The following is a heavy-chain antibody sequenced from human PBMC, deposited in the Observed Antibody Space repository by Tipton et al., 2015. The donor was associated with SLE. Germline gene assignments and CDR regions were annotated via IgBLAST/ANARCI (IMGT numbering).Heavy chain of an antibody. D-gene: IGHD4-23*01. Sequence: TLSLTCSVSGDSITTGAFYWTWIRQRPGKGLEWIGTIYYSGNTFYNPSLKSRVTISVDTSKNQFSLKLSSVTAADTALYYCARVGEDSAYGGSHYFDYWGQGTLVTVSS. CDR3: ARVGEDSAYGGSHYFDY. V-gene: IGHV4-31*03. CDR2: IYYSGNT. J-gene: IGHJ4*02. CDR1: GDSITTGAFY.